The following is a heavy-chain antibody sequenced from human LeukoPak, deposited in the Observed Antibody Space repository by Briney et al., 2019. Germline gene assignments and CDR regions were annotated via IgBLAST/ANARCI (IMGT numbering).Heavy chain of an antibody. CDR3: ARVDLDINGPLDY. J-gene: IGHJ4*02. CDR1: GGTFSSYA. V-gene: IGHV1-69*13. Sequence: GASVKVSCKASGGTFSSYAISWVRQAPGQGLEWMGGIIPIFGTANYAQKFQGRVTITADESTSTAYMELSSLRSEDTAVYYCARVDLDINGPLDYWGQGNLVTVSP. D-gene: IGHD5-12*01. CDR2: IIPIFGTA.